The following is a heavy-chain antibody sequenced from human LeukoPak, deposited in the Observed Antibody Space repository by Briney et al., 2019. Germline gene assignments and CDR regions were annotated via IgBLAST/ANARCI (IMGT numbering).Heavy chain of an antibody. CDR1: GGSISSYY. CDR3: ARDRGYDSSGYAY. J-gene: IGHJ4*02. Sequence: SXXLSLTCTVSGGSISSYYWTWIRQPAGKGLEWIGRIYTSGSTNYNPSLKSRVTMSVDTSKNQFSLKLSSVTAADTAVYYCARDRGYDSSGYAYWGQGTLVTVSS. D-gene: IGHD3-22*01. V-gene: IGHV4-4*07. CDR2: IYTSGST.